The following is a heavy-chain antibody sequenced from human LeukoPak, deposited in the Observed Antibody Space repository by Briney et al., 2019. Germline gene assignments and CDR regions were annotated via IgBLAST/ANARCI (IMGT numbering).Heavy chain of an antibody. CDR2: INHSGST. CDR1: GGSFSDYY. CDR3: ARHVVGPTEIPCYFDC. J-gene: IGHJ4*02. Sequence: PSETLSLTCAVYGGSFSDYYWSWIRQPPGKGLEWIGEINHSGSTNYNPSLKSRVTISVDTSKNQFSLKLSSVTAADTAVYYCARHVVGPTEIPCYFDCWGQGTLVTVSS. D-gene: IGHD1-26*01. V-gene: IGHV4-34*01.